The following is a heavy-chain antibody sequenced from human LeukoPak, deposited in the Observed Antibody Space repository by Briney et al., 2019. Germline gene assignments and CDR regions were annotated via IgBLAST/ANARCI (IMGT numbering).Heavy chain of an antibody. D-gene: IGHD3-10*01. CDR2: INHSGST. V-gene: IGHV4-34*01. CDR1: GGSFSGYY. J-gene: IGHJ5*02. CDR3: AGSNYYGSGSYYRGRNWFDP. Sequence: WETLSLTCAVYGGSFSGYYWSWIRQPPGKGLEWIGEINHSGSTNYHPSLKSRVTISVDTYKNQFSLRLSSVTAADTAVYYCAGSNYYGSGSYYRGRNWFDPWGQGTLVTVSS.